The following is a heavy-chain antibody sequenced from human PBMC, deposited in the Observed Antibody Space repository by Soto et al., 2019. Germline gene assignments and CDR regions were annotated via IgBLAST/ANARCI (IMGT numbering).Heavy chain of an antibody. CDR3: ARGGIQLPYAFDY. V-gene: IGHV4-4*07. CDR2: IYTSGST. CDR1: GTSVSNYY. Sequence: PSETLSLTCSVSGTSVSNYYWSWIRQPAGKGLEHIGRIYTSGSTSYNPSLKSRVTMSMDTSQTQIYLNLTSVTAADTAVYYCARGGIQLPYAFDYWGQGIQVTVSS. J-gene: IGHJ4*02. D-gene: IGHD5-18*01.